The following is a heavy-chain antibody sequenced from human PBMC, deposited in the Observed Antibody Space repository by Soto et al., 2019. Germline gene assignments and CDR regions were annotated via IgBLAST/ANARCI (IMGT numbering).Heavy chain of an antibody. CDR1: GGSFSGYY. J-gene: IGHJ2*01. V-gene: IGHV4-34*01. CDR2: INHSGST. Sequence: SETLSLTCAVYGGSFSGYYWSWIRQPPGKGLEWIGEINHSGSTNYNPSLKSRVTISVDTSKNQFSLKLSSVTAADTAVYYCARVPLHCSGGSCYPVWYFDLWGRGTLVTVS. D-gene: IGHD2-15*01. CDR3: ARVPLHCSGGSCYPVWYFDL.